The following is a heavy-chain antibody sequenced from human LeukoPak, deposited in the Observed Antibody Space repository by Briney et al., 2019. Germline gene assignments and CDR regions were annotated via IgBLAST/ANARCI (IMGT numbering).Heavy chain of an antibody. CDR1: GGSISSSSYY. CDR2: IYYSGST. D-gene: IGHD5-12*01. CDR3: ASESGYDSHGMDV. V-gene: IGHV4-39*01. J-gene: IGHJ6*02. Sequence: SETLSLTCTVSGGSISSSSYYWGWIRQPPGKGLEWIGSIYYSGSTYYNPSLKSRVTISVDTSKNQFSLKLSSVTAADTAVYYCASESGYDSHGMDVWGQGTTVTVSS.